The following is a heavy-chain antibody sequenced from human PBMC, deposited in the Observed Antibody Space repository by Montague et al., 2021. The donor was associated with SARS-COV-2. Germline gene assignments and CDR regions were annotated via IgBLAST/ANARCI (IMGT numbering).Heavy chain of an antibody. V-gene: IGHV4-59*01. CDR1: GGSISSYY. Sequence: SETLSLTCTVSGGSISSYYWSWIRQPPGKGLEWIGYIYYSGSTNYNPSLKSRVTISLDTSKNQFSLTLNSVTAADTAVYYCARGIYGPDAFDIWGQGTMVTVSS. D-gene: IGHD3-10*01. CDR3: ARGIYGPDAFDI. CDR2: IYYSGST. J-gene: IGHJ3*02.